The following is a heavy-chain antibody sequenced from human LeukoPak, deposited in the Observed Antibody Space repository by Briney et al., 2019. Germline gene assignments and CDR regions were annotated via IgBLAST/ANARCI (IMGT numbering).Heavy chain of an antibody. D-gene: IGHD3-22*01. Sequence: GASVKVSCKASGYTFTGYYMHWVRQAPGQGLEWMGWINPNSGGTNYAQKFQGRVTMTRDTSISTAYMELSRLRSDDTAVYYCARDDWYDSSGYPDYWGQGTLVTVSS. CDR2: INPNSGGT. CDR3: ARDDWYDSSGYPDY. V-gene: IGHV1-2*02. CDR1: GYTFTGYY. J-gene: IGHJ4*02.